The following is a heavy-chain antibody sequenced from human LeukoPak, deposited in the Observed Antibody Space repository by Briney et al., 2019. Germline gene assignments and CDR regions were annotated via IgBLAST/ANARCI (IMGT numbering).Heavy chain of an antibody. CDR1: GFTFSRSW. V-gene: IGHV3-74*01. CDR2: INDDGSTT. J-gene: IGHJ4*02. D-gene: IGHD3-22*01. Sequence: GGSLRLSCAASGFTFSRSWMHWVRQAPGKGLVWVSRINDDGSTTSYADSVKGRFTISRDNAKNTLYLQMNSLRAEDTAVYYCAKDPHDSSGYVFGYWGQGTLVTVSS. CDR3: AKDPHDSSGYVFGY.